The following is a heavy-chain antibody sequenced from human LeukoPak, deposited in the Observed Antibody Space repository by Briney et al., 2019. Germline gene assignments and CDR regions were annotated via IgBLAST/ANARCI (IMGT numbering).Heavy chain of an antibody. Sequence: SETLSLTRTVSDGSMSSSNYYWGWIRQPPGKGLEWIASLSYGGNTYYNPSLKSRVTISVDTSKNQFSLKLSSVTAADTAVYYCARGRGGSITMVRGVIRFDPWGQGTLVTVSS. D-gene: IGHD3-10*01. CDR2: LSYGGNT. CDR1: DGSMSSSNYY. CDR3: ARGRGGSITMVRGVIRFDP. V-gene: IGHV4-39*01. J-gene: IGHJ5*02.